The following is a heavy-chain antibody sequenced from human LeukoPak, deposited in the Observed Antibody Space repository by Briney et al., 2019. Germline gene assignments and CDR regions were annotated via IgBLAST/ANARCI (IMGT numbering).Heavy chain of an antibody. D-gene: IGHD3-22*01. CDR1: GFTFSRFG. CDR3: ARDYYYDSSGYWDYYFDY. CDR2: IWYDGSNK. Sequence: GGSLRLSCAASGFTFSRFGMHWVRQAPGKGLEWVAVIWYDGSNKYYADSVKGRFTISRDNSKNTLYLEMNGLRAEDTAVYYCARDYYYDSSGYWDYYFDYWGQGTLVSASS. J-gene: IGHJ4*02. V-gene: IGHV3-33*01.